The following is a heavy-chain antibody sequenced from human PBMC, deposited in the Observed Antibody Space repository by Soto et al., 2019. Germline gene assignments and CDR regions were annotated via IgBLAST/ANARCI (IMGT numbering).Heavy chain of an antibody. D-gene: IGHD2-21*02. CDR3: AKDYALGDWAIDY. CDR1: GFTFSSSG. V-gene: IGHV3-30*18. CDR2: ISNDGSRK. J-gene: IGHJ4*02. Sequence: QVQLVESGGGVVQPGRSLRLSCAASGFTFSSSGMHWVRQAPGKGLEWVAVISNDGSRKYYADSVKGRFTISRDNSKNTLYLQMNSLRAEDTAVYSYAKDYALGDWAIDYWGQGTLVTVSS.